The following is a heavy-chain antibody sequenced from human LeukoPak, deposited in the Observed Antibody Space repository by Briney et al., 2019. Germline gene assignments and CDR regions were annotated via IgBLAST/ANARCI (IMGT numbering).Heavy chain of an antibody. Sequence: SETLSLTCAVYGGSSTGYYWSWIRQPLGKGLEWSGEINHSVRTNYNPTLKSRDTISIATSKNQFSLKLSSVTAADTAVYYCARGLSHQEPFNFDYWGQGTLVTVSS. J-gene: IGHJ4*02. V-gene: IGHV4-34*01. CDR1: GGSSTGYY. CDR3: ARGLSHQEPFNFDY. CDR2: INHSVRT.